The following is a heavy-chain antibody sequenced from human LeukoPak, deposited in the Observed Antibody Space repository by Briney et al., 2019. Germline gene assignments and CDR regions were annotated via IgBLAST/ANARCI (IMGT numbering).Heavy chain of an antibody. CDR1: GFTFSSYS. CDR3: STARSGSQDYYYMDV. J-gene: IGHJ6*03. V-gene: IGHV3-48*01. Sequence: GGSLRLSCAASGFTFSSYSMNWVRQAPGKGLEWVSYISSSSSTIYYADSVKGRFTISRDNAKNSLYLQMNSLRAEDTAVYYCSTARSGSQDYYYMDVWGKGTTVTVSS. D-gene: IGHD3-10*01. CDR2: ISSSSSTI.